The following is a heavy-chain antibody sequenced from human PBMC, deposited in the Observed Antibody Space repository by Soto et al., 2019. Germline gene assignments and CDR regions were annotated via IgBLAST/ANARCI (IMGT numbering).Heavy chain of an antibody. V-gene: IGHV4-39*01. CDR3: ARRPRIAVAGTGGYYYYYYMDV. CDR2: THYSGST. J-gene: IGHJ6*03. CDR1: GGSISSSSYY. Sequence: SETLSLTCTVSGGSISSSSYYWGWIRQPPGKGLEWIGSTHYSGSTYYNPSLKSRVTISVDTSKNHFSLKLSSVTAADTAVYYCARRPRIAVAGTGGYYYYYYMDVWGKGTTVTVSS. D-gene: IGHD6-19*01.